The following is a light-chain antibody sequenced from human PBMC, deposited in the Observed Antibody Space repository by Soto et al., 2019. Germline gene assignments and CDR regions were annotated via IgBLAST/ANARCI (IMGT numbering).Light chain of an antibody. Sequence: EIVLTQSPDTLSLSPGERATLSYRASKSFSRSYLAWYQRKPGQAPRLLIYGASSRATGIPDRFSGSGSGTDFTLTISRLEPEDFAVYYCQQYGSWPLTFGGGTKVDIK. CDR1: KSFSRSY. CDR3: QQYGSWPLT. V-gene: IGKV3-20*01. J-gene: IGKJ4*01. CDR2: GAS.